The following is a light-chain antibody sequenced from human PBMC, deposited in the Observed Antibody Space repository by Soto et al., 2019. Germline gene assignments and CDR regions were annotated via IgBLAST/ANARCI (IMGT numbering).Light chain of an antibody. V-gene: IGKV3-20*01. CDR1: QSVGSSY. CDR2: DAS. J-gene: IGKJ1*01. Sequence: EIVLTQSPGTLSLSPGERATLSCRASQSVGSSYLAWYQQKPGQAPRLLMYDASTRATGIPDRFTGSGSGTDFTLTISRLEPEDFAVYYCQQYYRAPRTFGQGTTVEIK. CDR3: QQYYRAPRT.